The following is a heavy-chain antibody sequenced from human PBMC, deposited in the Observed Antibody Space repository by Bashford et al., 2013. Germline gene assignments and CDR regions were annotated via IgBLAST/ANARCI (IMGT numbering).Heavy chain of an antibody. J-gene: IGHJ3*02. Sequence: SVKVSCKASGGTFSSYAISWVRQAPGQGLEWMGGIIPIFGTANYAQKFQGRVTITADESTSTAYMELSSLRSEDTAVYYCARLESGGYDYAFDIVGPRDKWSPSPQ. CDR3: ARLESGGYDYAFDI. D-gene: IGHD5-12*01. CDR2: IIPIFGTA. V-gene: IGHV1-69*13. CDR1: GGTFSSYA.